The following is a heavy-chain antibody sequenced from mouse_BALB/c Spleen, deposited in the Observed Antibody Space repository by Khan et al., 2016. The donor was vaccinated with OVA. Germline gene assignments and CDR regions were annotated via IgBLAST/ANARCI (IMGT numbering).Heavy chain of an antibody. CDR1: GYTFTSYW. CDR2: INPSTGYT. J-gene: IGHJ3*01. Sequence: QVRLQQSGAELAKPGASVKMSCKASGYTFTSYWMHWVKQRPGQGLEWIGYINPSTGYTEYNQKFKDKATLTADKSYSTAYMQLSSLTSEDSAVYYCANHGSSSAWFTYWGQGTLVTVSA. V-gene: IGHV1-7*01. D-gene: IGHD1-1*01. CDR3: ANHGSSSAWFTY.